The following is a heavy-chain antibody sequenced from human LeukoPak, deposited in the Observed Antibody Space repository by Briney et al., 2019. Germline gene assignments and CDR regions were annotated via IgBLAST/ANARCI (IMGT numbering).Heavy chain of an antibody. Sequence: PGGSLRLSCAASEFIFSTYGIHWVRQAPGKGPEWVTFIQFDGSHKYYAESVKGRFTISRDNSKNTVYLQMNSLRVEDTAVYYCAELGITMIGGVWGKGTTVTISS. V-gene: IGHV3-30*02. D-gene: IGHD3-10*02. CDR1: EFIFSTYG. CDR2: IQFDGSHK. CDR3: AELGITMIGGV. J-gene: IGHJ6*04.